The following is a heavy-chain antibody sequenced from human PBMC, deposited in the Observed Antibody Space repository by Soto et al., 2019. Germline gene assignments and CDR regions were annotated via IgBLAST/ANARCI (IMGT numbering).Heavy chain of an antibody. Sequence: EVQLVESGGGLVKPGGSLRLSCTASGFMFSSYTMNWVRKAQGKGLEWVSSVSFRGDIYYADSLEGRFTISRDDAKNSLYLQMNSLRAEDTAVYYCARGCSSASCYYYWGQGTLVTVSS. CDR1: GFMFSSYT. V-gene: IGHV3-21*01. J-gene: IGHJ4*02. CDR2: VSFRGDI. CDR3: ARGCSSASCYYY. D-gene: IGHD2-2*01.